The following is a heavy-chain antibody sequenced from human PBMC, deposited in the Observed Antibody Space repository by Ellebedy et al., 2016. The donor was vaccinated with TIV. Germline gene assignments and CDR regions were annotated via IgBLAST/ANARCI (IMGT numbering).Heavy chain of an antibody. CDR3: ARAFRFGESLNEAFDI. CDR1: GYTFTGYY. CDR2: INPNSGGT. V-gene: IGHV1-2*02. J-gene: IGHJ3*02. Sequence: ASVKVSCXASGYTFTGYYIHWVRQAPGQGLEWLGWINPNSGGTNYAQKFQGRITVTGDTSISTAYMELTSLKSDDTAVYYCARAFRFGESLNEAFDIWGQGTMIIVSS. D-gene: IGHD3-10*01.